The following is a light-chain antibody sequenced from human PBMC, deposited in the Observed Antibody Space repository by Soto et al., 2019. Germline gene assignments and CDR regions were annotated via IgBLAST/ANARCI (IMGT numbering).Light chain of an antibody. CDR3: AAWDDSLNGVV. Sequence: QSVLTHPPSASGTPGQRVTISCSGSYSNIGSNTVNWYQQLPGTAPKLLIYSNSQRPSGVPDRFSGSKSGTSASLAISGLQSEDEADYCCAAWDDSLNGVVFGGGTKLTVL. CDR1: YSNIGSNT. CDR2: SNS. V-gene: IGLV1-44*01. J-gene: IGLJ2*01.